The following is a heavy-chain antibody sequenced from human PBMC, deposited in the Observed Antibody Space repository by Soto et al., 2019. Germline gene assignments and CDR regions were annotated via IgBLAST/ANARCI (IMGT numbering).Heavy chain of an antibody. CDR1: GFTFSSYW. CDR3: AKALVEWFGELLSPEDY. Sequence: PGGSLRLSCAASGFTFSSYWMHWVRQAPGKGLVWVSAINGSGGSTYYADSVKGRFTISRDNSKNTLYLQMNSLRAEDTAVYYCAKALVEWFGELLSPEDYWGQGTLVTVSS. V-gene: IGHV3-23*01. CDR2: INGSGGST. J-gene: IGHJ4*02. D-gene: IGHD3-10*01.